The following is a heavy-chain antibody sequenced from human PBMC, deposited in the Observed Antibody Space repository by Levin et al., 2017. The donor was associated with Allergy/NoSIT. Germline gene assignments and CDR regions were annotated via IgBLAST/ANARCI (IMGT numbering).Heavy chain of an antibody. CDR1: FFPFLLSF. J-gene: IGHJ4*02. V-gene: IGHV3-33*01. Sequence: LSFSSSFFPFLLSFLHWVRQAPGKGLEWVAVIWYDGSNKYYADSVKGRFTISRDPSKNTLYLQMNSLRAEDTAVYYCARDLGYFDYMGYWGQGTLVTVSS. D-gene: IGHD3-9*01. CDR2: IWYDGSNK. CDR3: ARDLGYFDYMGY.